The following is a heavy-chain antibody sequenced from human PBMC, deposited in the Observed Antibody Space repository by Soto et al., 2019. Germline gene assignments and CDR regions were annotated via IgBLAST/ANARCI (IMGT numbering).Heavy chain of an antibody. V-gene: IGHV3-15*01. J-gene: IGHJ6*02. CDR1: GITFRKAW. Sequence: EVQLVESGGGLVKPGGSLRLSCAASGITFRKAWMNWVRQSPGKGLEWVGRIKSKSDGGTTDYAAPVKGRFTISRDDSKNTLCLQMNSLKTEDTAVYYCTTNFYSDYGMDVWGQGTTVTVSS. D-gene: IGHD4-4*01. CDR2: IKSKSDGGTT. CDR3: TTNFYSDYGMDV.